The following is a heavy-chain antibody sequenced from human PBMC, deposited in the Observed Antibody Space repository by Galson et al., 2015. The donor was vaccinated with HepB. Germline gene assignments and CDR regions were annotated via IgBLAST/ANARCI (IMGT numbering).Heavy chain of an antibody. CDR3: ARDGRIGYDFWSGYPSPHY. Sequence: LEWVAVISYDGSNKYYADSVKGRFTISRDNSKNTLYLQMNSLRAEDTAVYYCARDGRIGYDFWSGYPSPHYWGQGTLVTVSS. CDR2: ISYDGSNK. J-gene: IGHJ4*02. V-gene: IGHV3-30*04. D-gene: IGHD3-3*01.